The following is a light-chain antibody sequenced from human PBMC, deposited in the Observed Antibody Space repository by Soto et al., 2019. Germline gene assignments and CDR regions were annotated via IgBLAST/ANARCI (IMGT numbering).Light chain of an antibody. CDR2: AAS. Sequence: DIQMTQSPSSLSASVGDRVTITCRASQSISSYLNWYQQKPGKAPTLLIYAASSLQSGVPSRFSGSGSVTDFTLTISSLPPEDFATYYCQQSYSTPSTFGPGTKVDIK. J-gene: IGKJ3*01. CDR1: QSISSY. CDR3: QQSYSTPST. V-gene: IGKV1-39*01.